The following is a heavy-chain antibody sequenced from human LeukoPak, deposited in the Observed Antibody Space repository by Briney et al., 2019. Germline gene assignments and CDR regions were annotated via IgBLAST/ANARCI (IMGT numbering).Heavy chain of an antibody. D-gene: IGHD3-10*01. J-gene: IGHJ5*02. CDR2: IRYDGSNK. CDR3: ARDEPLWFGEST. Sequence: QTGGSLRLSCAASGFTFSSYGMHWVRQAPGKGLEWVAFIRYDGSNKYYADSVKGRFTISRDNSKNTLYLQMNSLRAEDTAVYYCARDEPLWFGESTWGQGTLVTVSS. CDR1: GFTFSSYG. V-gene: IGHV3-30*02.